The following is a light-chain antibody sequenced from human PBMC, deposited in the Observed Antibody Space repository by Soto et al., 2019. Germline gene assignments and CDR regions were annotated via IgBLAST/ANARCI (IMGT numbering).Light chain of an antibody. CDR3: ATWDDSLSNYV. J-gene: IGLJ1*01. V-gene: IGLV1-47*01. CDR1: SSNIGSNY. CDR2: RNN. Sequence: QSVLTQPPSASGTPGQRVTISCSGSSSNIGSNYVYWYQHLTGTAPKLLIYRNNQRPSGVPDRFSGSKSGTSASLAISGLRSEDEADYYCATWDDSLSNYVFGTGTKLTVL.